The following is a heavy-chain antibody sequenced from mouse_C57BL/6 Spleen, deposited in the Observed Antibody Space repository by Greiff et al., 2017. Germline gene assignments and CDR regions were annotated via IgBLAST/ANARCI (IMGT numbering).Heavy chain of an antibody. J-gene: IGHJ4*01. CDR1: GYTFTDYE. CDR3: TRSTDYYYAMDY. V-gene: IGHV1-15*01. Sequence: VQLQQSGAELVRPGASVTLSCKASGYTFTDYEMHWVKQTPVHGLEWIGAIDPETGGTAYNQKFKGKAILTADQSSSTSYMELRSLTSEDSAVYYCTRSTDYYYAMDYWGQGTSVTVSS. CDR2: IDPETGGT.